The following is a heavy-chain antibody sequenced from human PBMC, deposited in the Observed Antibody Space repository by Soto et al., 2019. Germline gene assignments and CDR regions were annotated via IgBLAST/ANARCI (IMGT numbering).Heavy chain of an antibody. J-gene: IGHJ4*02. Sequence: QVQLVESGGGVVQPGRSLRLSCAASGFTFSDYPMHWVRQAPGKGLEWVAVISYDGSNKYYADSVKGRFTISRDNFKNMLYLQMNSLKPEDTAVYYCARERYYFDYWGQGTLVTVSS. D-gene: IGHD4-17*01. V-gene: IGHV3-30*04. CDR1: GFTFSDYP. CDR3: ARERYYFDY. CDR2: ISYDGSNK.